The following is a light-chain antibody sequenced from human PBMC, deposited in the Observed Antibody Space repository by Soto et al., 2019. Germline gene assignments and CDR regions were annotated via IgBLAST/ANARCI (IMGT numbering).Light chain of an antibody. Sequence: EIVLTQSPATLSLSPGERATLSCRASQSVSVNSLAWYQQKGGQAPRLLIYAASTRATGVPDRFGGTGSGTDFALTISRLETDDSAVYYCQQYGGSPFTFGPGTKVDIK. CDR2: AAS. CDR1: QSVSVNS. CDR3: QQYGGSPFT. V-gene: IGKV3-20*01. J-gene: IGKJ3*01.